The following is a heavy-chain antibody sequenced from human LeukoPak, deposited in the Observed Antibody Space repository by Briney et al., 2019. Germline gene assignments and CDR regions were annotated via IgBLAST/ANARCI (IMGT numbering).Heavy chain of an antibody. D-gene: IGHD3-3*01. CDR3: AREFSSKLEWLAYVTGDDAFDV. V-gene: IGHV1-2*02. J-gene: IGHJ3*01. CDR2: VNPKTGGT. Sequence: ASVKVSCKAFGYSFTGHYLHSVRQAPRQGLECMGLVNPKTGGTNYARKFQGRVTMTRDTSINTVNMELSRLTSDDTAVYYCAREFSSKLEWLAYVTGDDAFDVWGQGTMITVS. CDR1: GYSFTGHY.